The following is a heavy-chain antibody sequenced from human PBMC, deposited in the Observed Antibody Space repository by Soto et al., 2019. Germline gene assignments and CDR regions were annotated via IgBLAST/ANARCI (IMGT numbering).Heavy chain of an antibody. CDR3: AKVSNSGYFPYYYNYGMDA. Sequence: GGSLRLSCAASGLFFSSYGMHWVRQAPGKGLEWVAVISHDGSHKYYADSVKGRFTISRDNSKNTLYLQMNSLRAEDTAVYYCAKVSNSGYFPYYYNYGMDAWRPGTTVTVSS. CDR1: GLFFSSYG. D-gene: IGHD3-22*01. J-gene: IGHJ6*02. V-gene: IGHV3-30*18. CDR2: ISHDGSHK.